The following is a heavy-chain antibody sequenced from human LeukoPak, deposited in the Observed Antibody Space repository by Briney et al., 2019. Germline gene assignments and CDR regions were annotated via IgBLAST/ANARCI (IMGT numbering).Heavy chain of an antibody. D-gene: IGHD3-10*01. V-gene: IGHV1-2*02. J-gene: IGHJ5*02. CDR3: ARDSGVTVVRGAPCWFDP. Sequence: ASVKVSCKASGYTFTGYYMHWVRQAPGQRLEWMGWINPNSGGTNYAQKFQGRVTMTRDTSISTAYMELSRLRSDDTAVYYCARDSGVTVVRGAPCWFDPWRQGTLVTVSS. CDR1: GYTFTGYY. CDR2: INPNSGGT.